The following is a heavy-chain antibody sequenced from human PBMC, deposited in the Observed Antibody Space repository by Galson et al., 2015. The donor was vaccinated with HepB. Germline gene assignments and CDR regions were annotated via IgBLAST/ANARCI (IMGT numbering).Heavy chain of an antibody. Sequence: SVKASCKASGGTFSSYAISWVRQAPGQGLEWMGGIIPIFGTPNYAQKFQGRVTITADESTSTAYMELSSLRSEDTAVYYCARDLATVTTPNDAFDIWGQGTMVTVSS. CDR2: IIPIFGTP. V-gene: IGHV1-69*13. D-gene: IGHD4-17*01. CDR3: ARDLATVTTPNDAFDI. J-gene: IGHJ3*02. CDR1: GGTFSSYA.